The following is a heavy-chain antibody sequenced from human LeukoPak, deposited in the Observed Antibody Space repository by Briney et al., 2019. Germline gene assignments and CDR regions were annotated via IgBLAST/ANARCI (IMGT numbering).Heavy chain of an antibody. D-gene: IGHD5-18*01. J-gene: IGHJ4*02. V-gene: IGHV1-2*02. CDR2: INPNSGGT. Sequence: ASVKVSCKASGYTFTGYYMHWVRQAPGQGLEWMGWINPNSGGTNYAQKFQGRVTMTRDTSISTAYMDLSRLRSDDTAAYYCARPRAFSYGQMYYFDYWGQGALVTVSS. CDR3: ARPRAFSYGQMYYFDY. CDR1: GYTFTGYY.